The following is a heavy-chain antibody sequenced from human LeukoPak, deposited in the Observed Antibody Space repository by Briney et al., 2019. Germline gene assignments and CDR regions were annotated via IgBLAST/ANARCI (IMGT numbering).Heavy chain of an antibody. CDR3: ARGAHYDILTGLDY. D-gene: IGHD3-9*01. Sequence: GGSLRLSCAASGFTFDDYGMSWVRQAPGKGLEWVSGINWNGGSTGYADSVKGRFTISRDNAKNSLYLQMNSLRAEDTALYYCARGAHYDILTGLDYWGQGTLVTVSS. J-gene: IGHJ4*02. V-gene: IGHV3-20*04. CDR2: INWNGGST. CDR1: GFTFDDYG.